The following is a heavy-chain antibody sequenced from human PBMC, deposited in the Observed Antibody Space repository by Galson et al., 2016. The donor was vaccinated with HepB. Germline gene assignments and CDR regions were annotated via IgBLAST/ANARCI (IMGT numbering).Heavy chain of an antibody. D-gene: IGHD6-13*01. J-gene: IGHJ6*04. V-gene: IGHV3-30-3*01. CDR1: GFTFNTYP. CDR3: ARKGRMAAGDTSTYYPLDL. Sequence: SLRLSCAASGFTFNTYPMHWVRQAPGKGLEWVAVISYDGSNKYYADSVKGRFTISRDNSRNTLWLQMNSLRREDTALYYCARKGRMAAGDTSTYYPLDLWGRGTTVTVSS. CDR2: ISYDGSNK.